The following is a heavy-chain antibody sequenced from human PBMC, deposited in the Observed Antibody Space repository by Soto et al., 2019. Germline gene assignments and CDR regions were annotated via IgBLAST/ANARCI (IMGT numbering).Heavy chain of an antibody. Sequence: PGGSLRLSCTAYGFTFSSYAMNWVRQAPGKGLEWVSGISDSGDDTYYADSVKGRFTISRDNSKNTLSLQMNSLRAEDTAVYYCAIVMAGKWHPFDYWGHGTLVTVSS. D-gene: IGHD6-19*01. CDR3: AIVMAGKWHPFDY. CDR2: ISDSGDDT. V-gene: IGHV3-23*01. CDR1: GFTFSSYA. J-gene: IGHJ4*01.